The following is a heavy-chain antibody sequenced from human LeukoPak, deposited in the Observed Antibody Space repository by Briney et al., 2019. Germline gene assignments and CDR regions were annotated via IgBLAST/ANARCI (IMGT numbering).Heavy chain of an antibody. CDR1: GFTFSSYA. V-gene: IGHV3-23*01. D-gene: IGHD3-10*01. CDR2: ISGSGGGT. J-gene: IGHJ3*02. Sequence: RSGGSLRLSCAASGFTFSSYAMSWVRQAPGKGLEWVSAISGSGGGTYYADSVKGRFTISRDNSKNTLYLQMNSLRAEDTAVYYCAKDGGSGSYSAFDIWGQGTMATVSS. CDR3: AKDGGSGSYSAFDI.